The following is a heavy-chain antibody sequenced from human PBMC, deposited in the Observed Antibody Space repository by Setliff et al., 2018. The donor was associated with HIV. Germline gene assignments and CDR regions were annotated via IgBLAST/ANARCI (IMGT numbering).Heavy chain of an antibody. D-gene: IGHD6-6*01. CDR2: INNDTTTM. J-gene: IGHJ4*02. CDR3: VMFGISSG. V-gene: IGHV3-74*01. Sequence: PGGSLRLSCVASGFTFSRYWMHWVRQAPGQGLVWVTGINNDTTTMTYEDSVTVLFSSARDTTKNTLYLQMNGLRGEDPAVYYCVMFGISSGCGQGTQVTVSS. CDR1: GFTFSRYW.